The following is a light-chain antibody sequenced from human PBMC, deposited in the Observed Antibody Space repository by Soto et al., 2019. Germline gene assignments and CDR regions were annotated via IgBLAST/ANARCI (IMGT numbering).Light chain of an antibody. J-gene: IGLJ1*01. CDR2: EVT. Sequence: SALTPPASVSGSTGRSVAISCTGTSGDVGGYDYVSWYQQHPDKAPKLMVYEVTKRPSWVSNRFSGSKSGNTASLTISGLQPEDEADYYCSSHTSGSTRVFGSGTKVTVL. V-gene: IGLV2-14*01. CDR3: SSHTSGSTRV. CDR1: SGDVGGYDY.